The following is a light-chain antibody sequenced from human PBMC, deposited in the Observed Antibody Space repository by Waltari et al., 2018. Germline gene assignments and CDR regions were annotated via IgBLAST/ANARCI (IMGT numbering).Light chain of an antibody. CDR3: QSYDSSLSGVV. V-gene: IGLV1-40*01. CDR1: STNIGAGYH. J-gene: IGLJ3*02. CDR2: GNI. Sequence: QSVLTQPPSVSGAPGQRVTISCTGSSTNIGAGYHVHWYQHLPGTAPKLLIYGNINRPSGVPDRFSGSKSGPSASLAITGLQAEDEADYYCQSYDSSLSGVVFGGGTKLTVL.